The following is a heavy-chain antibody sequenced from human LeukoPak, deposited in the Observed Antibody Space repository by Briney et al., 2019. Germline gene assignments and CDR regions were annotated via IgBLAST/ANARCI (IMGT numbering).Heavy chain of an antibody. CDR2: IYYSGST. V-gene: IGHV4-39*07. Sequence: SETLSLTCTVSGGSISSYYWGWIRQPPGKGLEWIGSIYYSGSTYYNPSLKSRVTISVDTSKNQFSLKLSSVTAADTAVYYCARDSSGWSPVGCLDYWGQGTLVTVSS. CDR3: ARDSSGWSPVGCLDY. J-gene: IGHJ4*02. D-gene: IGHD6-19*01. CDR1: GGSISSYY.